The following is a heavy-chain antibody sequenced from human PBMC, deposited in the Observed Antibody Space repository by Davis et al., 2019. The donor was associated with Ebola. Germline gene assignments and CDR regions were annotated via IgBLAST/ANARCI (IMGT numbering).Heavy chain of an antibody. J-gene: IGHJ4*02. CDR2: INGDGSKI. V-gene: IGHV3-7*01. CDR3: VKNSGWYKLDC. D-gene: IGHD6-19*01. CDR1: GFTFNNYW. Sequence: GESLKISCAASGFTFNNYWMTWVRQAPGKGLEWVANINGDGSKIGYVGSVKGRFTISRDNAKNSLYLQMDSLRGEDTAVYHCVKNSGWYKLDCWGQGTLVTVSS.